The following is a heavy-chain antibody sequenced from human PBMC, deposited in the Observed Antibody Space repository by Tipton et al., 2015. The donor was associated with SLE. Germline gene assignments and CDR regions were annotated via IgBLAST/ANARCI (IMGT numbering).Heavy chain of an antibody. CDR3: ASRRISRWSSPEYFQH. J-gene: IGHJ1*01. Sequence: TLSLTCTVSGGSVSSGSYYWSWIRQPPGKGLEWIGYIYYSGSTYYNPSLKSRVTISVDTSKNQFSLKLSSVTAAATAVYYCASRRISRWSSPEYFQHWVQGLLASVS. CDR1: GGSVSSGSYY. CDR2: IYYSGST. D-gene: IGHD6-19*01. V-gene: IGHV4-30-4*08.